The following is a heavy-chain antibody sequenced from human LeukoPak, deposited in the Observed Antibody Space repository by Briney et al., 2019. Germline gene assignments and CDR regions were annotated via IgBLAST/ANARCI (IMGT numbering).Heavy chain of an antibody. V-gene: IGHV3-48*03. CDR1: GFIFSSYE. D-gene: IGHD1-26*01. Sequence: GGSLRLSCAASGFIFSSYEMSWVRQAPGKGLEWVSYISSSGRTMYYADSVKGRFTVSRDNARNSLYLQMNSLRAEDTAIYYCARDNYSGSRYFDHWGQGTLVTVSS. CDR2: ISSSGRTM. CDR3: ARDNYSGSRYFDH. J-gene: IGHJ4*02.